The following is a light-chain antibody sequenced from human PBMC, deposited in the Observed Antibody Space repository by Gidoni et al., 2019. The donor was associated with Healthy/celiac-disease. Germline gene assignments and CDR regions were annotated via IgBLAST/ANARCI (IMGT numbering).Light chain of an antibody. V-gene: IGKV1-33*01. CDR3: QQYDNLPPL. CDR1: QDISNY. J-gene: IGKJ4*01. Sequence: DIKMTHSPPSLSASVGDRVTITCQASQDISNYLNWYQQKPGKAPKLLIYDASNLETGVPSRFSGSGSGTDFTFTISSLQPEDIATYYCQQYDNLPPLFGGXTKVEIK. CDR2: DAS.